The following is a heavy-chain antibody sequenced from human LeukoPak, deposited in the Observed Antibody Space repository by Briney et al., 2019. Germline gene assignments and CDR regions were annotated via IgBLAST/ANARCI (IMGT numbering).Heavy chain of an antibody. J-gene: IGHJ4*02. CDR2: INPNSGGT. D-gene: IGHD3-16*01. Sequence: ASVKVSCKASGYTFTGYYMHWVRQAPGQGLEWMGWINPNSGGTNYAQKFRGRVTMTRDTSISTAYMELSRLRSDDTAVYYCARDYGGSPMIDYWGQGTLVTVSS. V-gene: IGHV1-2*02. CDR3: ARDYGGSPMIDY. CDR1: GYTFTGYY.